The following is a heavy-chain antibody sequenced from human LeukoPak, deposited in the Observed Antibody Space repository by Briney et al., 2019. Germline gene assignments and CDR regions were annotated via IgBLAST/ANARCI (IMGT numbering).Heavy chain of an antibody. CDR2: IIPIFGTA. CDR1: GGTFSSYA. Sequence: ASVKVSCKASGGTFSSYAISWVRQAPGQGLEWMGGIIPIFGTANYAQKFQGRVTITADESTSTAYMELSSLRSEDMAVYYCARDQSGYYYFDYWGQGTLVTVSS. D-gene: IGHD3-3*01. J-gene: IGHJ4*02. CDR3: ARDQSGYYYFDY. V-gene: IGHV1-69*01.